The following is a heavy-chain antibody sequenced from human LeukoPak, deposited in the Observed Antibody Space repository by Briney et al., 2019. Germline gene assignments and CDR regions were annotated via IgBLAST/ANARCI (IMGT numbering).Heavy chain of an antibody. V-gene: IGHV3-30*18. CDR2: ISYDGSNK. D-gene: IGHD4-17*01. CDR1: GFTFSSYG. Sequence: QPGRSLRLSCAASGFTFSSYGMHWVRQAPGKGLEWVAVISYDGSNKYYADSVKGRFTISRDNSKNTLYLQMNSLRAEDTAVYYGAKDRDGDYGFDYWGQGTLVTVSS. CDR3: AKDRDGDYGFDY. J-gene: IGHJ4*02.